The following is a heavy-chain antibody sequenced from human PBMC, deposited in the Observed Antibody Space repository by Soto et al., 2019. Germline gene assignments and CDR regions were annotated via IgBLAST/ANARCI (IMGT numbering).Heavy chain of an antibody. CDR3: ARRAAYSSSYFFGY. CDR2: VDWDDDK. CDR1: GGSISSYYW. V-gene: IGHV2-70*18. J-gene: IGHJ4*02. D-gene: IGHD6-6*01. Sequence: TLSLTCTVSGGSISSYYWIWIRQPPGKALEWLALVDWDDDKYYNTSLRTRLTISRDTSKNQVILTMTNMDPVDTATYYCARRAAYSSSYFFGYWGQGSLVTVSS.